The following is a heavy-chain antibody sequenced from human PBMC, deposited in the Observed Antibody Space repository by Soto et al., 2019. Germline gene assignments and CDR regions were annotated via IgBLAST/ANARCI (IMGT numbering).Heavy chain of an antibody. Sequence: QVQLQESGPGLVKPSQTLSLTCTVSGGSISSGDYYWSWIRQPPGKGLEWIGYIYYSGSTYYNPSLKRLVTISLDTSKTQFSLKLSSVTAADTAVYYCARVASSIALPPFDYWGQGTLVTVSS. D-gene: IGHD6-6*01. CDR2: IYYSGST. V-gene: IGHV4-30-4*01. J-gene: IGHJ4*02. CDR3: ARVASSIALPPFDY. CDR1: GGSISSGDYY.